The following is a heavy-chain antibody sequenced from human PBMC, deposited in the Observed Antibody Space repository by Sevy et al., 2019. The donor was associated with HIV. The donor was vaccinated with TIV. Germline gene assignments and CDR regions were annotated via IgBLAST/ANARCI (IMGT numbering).Heavy chain of an antibody. CDR3: AKGSKATDSAFDL. Sequence: GGSLRLSCAASGFNFSIYGMHWVRQAPGKGLEWVALIWYDGSNKYYADSVKGRFTISRDNSKNTVYLQMNTLRTEDTAVFYCAKGSKATDSAFDLWGQGTMVTVSS. CDR1: GFNFSIYG. CDR2: IWYDGSNK. D-gene: IGHD1-26*01. V-gene: IGHV3-30*02. J-gene: IGHJ3*01.